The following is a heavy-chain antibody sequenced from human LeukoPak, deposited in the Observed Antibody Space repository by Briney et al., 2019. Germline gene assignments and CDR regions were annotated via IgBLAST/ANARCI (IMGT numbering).Heavy chain of an antibody. Sequence: GGSLRLSCAASGFTFDDYAMHWVRHAPGKGLEWVSLISGDGGSTYYADSVKGRFTISGDNSKNSLYLQMNSLRTEDTALYYCAKGYTYPHSPFDYWGQGTLVTVSS. J-gene: IGHJ4*02. CDR1: GFTFDDYA. V-gene: IGHV3-43*02. CDR2: ISGDGGST. CDR3: AKGYTYPHSPFDY. D-gene: IGHD1-1*01.